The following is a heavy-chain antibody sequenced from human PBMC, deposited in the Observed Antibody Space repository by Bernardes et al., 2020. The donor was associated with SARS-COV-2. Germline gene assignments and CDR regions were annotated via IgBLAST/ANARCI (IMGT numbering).Heavy chain of an antibody. CDR2: IYPGDSDT. J-gene: IGHJ6*02. Sequence: GESLKISCKGSGYSFTSYWIGWVRQMPGKGLEWMGIIYPGDSDTRYSPSFQGQVTISADKSISTAYLQWSSLKASDTAMYYCARYLGVRGVNGYYYYGMDVWGQGTTVTVSS. CDR1: GYSFTSYW. CDR3: ARYLGVRGVNGYYYYGMDV. D-gene: IGHD3-10*01. V-gene: IGHV5-51*01.